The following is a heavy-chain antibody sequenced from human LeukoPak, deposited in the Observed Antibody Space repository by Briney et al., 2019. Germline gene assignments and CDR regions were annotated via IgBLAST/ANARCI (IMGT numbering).Heavy chain of an antibody. CDR3: ARDKKYQLSTFDY. J-gene: IGHJ4*02. D-gene: IGHD2-2*01. CDR1: GFTFSSYS. V-gene: IGHV3-48*01. Sequence: GGSLRLSCAASGFTFSSYSMNWVRQAPGKGLEWVSYISSSSSTIYYADSVKGRFTISRDNAKNSLYLQMNSLRAEDTAVYYCARDKKYQLSTFDYWGQGTLVTVSS. CDR2: ISSSSSTI.